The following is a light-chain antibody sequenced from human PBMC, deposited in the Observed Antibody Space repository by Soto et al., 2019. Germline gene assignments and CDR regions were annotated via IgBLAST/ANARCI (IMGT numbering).Light chain of an antibody. CDR1: NNDIGFYNY. CDR2: EVT. J-gene: IGLJ2*01. CDR3: TSYTTSSTVV. Sequence: QSALTQPASVSGSPGQSITISCTGTNNDIGFYNYVSWFQHHPGKAPKLMIYEVTNRPSGVSIRFSGSKSGNTASLTISGLRAEDEADYYCTSYTTSSTVVFGGGTKLTVL. V-gene: IGLV2-14*01.